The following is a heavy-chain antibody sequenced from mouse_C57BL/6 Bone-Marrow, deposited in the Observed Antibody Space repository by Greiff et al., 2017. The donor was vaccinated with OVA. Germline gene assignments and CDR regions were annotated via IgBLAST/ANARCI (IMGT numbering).Heavy chain of an antibody. V-gene: IGHV5-12*01. J-gene: IGHJ2*01. Sequence: EVKVEESGGGLVQPGGSLKLSCAASGFTFSDYYMYWVRQTPEKRLEWVAYISNGGGSTYYPDTVKGRFTISRDNAKNTLYLQMSRLKSEDTAMYYCARRGLLLFDYWGQGTTLTVSS. CDR2: ISNGGGST. CDR1: GFTFSDYY. D-gene: IGHD2-3*01. CDR3: ARRGLLLFDY.